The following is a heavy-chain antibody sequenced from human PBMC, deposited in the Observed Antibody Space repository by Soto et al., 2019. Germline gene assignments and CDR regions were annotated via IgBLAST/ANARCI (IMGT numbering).Heavy chain of an antibody. D-gene: IGHD3-22*01. Sequence: GESLKISCKGSGYSFAGYWITWVRQKPGRGLEWMGRIDPSDSQTYYSPSFRGHVAISVTKSITTVFLQWSSLRASDTAMYYCARQIYDSDTGPNFQYYFDSWGQGTPVTVSS. J-gene: IGHJ4*02. CDR3: ARQIYDSDTGPNFQYYFDS. CDR2: IDPSDSQT. V-gene: IGHV5-10-1*01. CDR1: GYSFAGYW.